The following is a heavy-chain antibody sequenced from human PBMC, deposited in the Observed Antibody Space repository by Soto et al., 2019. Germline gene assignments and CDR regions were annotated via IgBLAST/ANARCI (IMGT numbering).Heavy chain of an antibody. V-gene: IGHV2-5*01. CDR1: GFSLTTSGVG. CDR3: GHEYSTSNWIDP. Sequence: SGPTLVNPTQTLTLTCTSSGFSLTTSGVGVGWIRQSPGKALEWLALVYWNHDKRYNSSLKTRLTISKDTSKNQVVLTMADMDPVDTATYCGGHEYSTSNWIDPWGQGTLVTVSS. D-gene: IGHD2-21*01. CDR2: VYWNHDK. J-gene: IGHJ5*02.